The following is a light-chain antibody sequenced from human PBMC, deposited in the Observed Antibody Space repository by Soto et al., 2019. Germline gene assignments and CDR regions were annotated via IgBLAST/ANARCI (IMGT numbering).Light chain of an antibody. CDR3: QELSLYLST. CDR1: QSVSKKY. J-gene: IGKJ3*01. V-gene: IGKV3D-20*02. Sequence: IVLTQSSGTKKICPWAMATLSRTGSQSVSKKYLAWYKKKPGKDXRXXXYDESSRDTGIQARLSGSGSGKDFTLTIIFLAPEDFVTYYCQELSLYLSTFCGGTIVDI. CDR2: DES.